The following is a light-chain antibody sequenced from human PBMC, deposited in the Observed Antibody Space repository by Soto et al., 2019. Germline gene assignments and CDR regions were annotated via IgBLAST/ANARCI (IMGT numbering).Light chain of an antibody. CDR1: QSISSW. J-gene: IGKJ1*01. CDR2: KAS. V-gene: IGKV1-5*03. CDR3: QQYNSYWT. Sequence: DIQMTQSPSTLSASVGDRVTITCRASQSISSWLAWYQQKPGKAPKLLIYKASSLESGVPSRFSGSGSGTEFTLTISRLQPDGFASYYCQQYNSYWTFGQGTKVEIK.